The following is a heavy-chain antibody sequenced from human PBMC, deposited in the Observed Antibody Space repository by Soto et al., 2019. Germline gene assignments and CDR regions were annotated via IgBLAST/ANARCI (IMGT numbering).Heavy chain of an antibody. D-gene: IGHD1-26*01. CDR2: IYSGGST. J-gene: IGHJ1*01. CDR3: ARDLVGATTEYFQH. Sequence: EVQLVESGGGLVQPGGSLRLSCAASGFTVSSNYMSWVRQAPGKGLEWVSVIYSGGSTYYADSVKGRFTISRDNSNNTLYLQMNSLRAEDTAVYYCARDLVGATTEYFQHWGQGTLVTVSS. V-gene: IGHV3-66*01. CDR1: GFTVSSNY.